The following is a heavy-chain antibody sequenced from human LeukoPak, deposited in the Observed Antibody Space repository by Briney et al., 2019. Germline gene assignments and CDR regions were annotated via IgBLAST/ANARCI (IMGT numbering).Heavy chain of an antibody. CDR1: GFTFSSYG. Sequence: HPGRSLRLSCAASGFTFSSYGMHWVRQAPGKGLEWVAVIWYDGSNKYYADSVKGRFTISRDNSKNTLYLQMNSLRAEDTAVYYCAREDIVVVPANYYYYGMDVWGQGTTVTVSS. V-gene: IGHV3-33*01. CDR2: IWYDGSNK. CDR3: AREDIVVVPANYYYYGMDV. D-gene: IGHD2-2*01. J-gene: IGHJ6*02.